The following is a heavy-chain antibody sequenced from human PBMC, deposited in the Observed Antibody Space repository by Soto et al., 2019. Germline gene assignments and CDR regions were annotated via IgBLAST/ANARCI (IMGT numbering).Heavy chain of an antibody. CDR2: VFGNGAGTP. V-gene: IGHV4-4*07. Sequence: QVQLQESGPGLVRPSETLSLTCSVSGSSFTGDYWSWIRQPAGKGLEWIGRVFGNGAGTPIYNSSLKNRVTMSVDSSQKQFSLKLTSVTAADTAVYFCARDLPPYDRRRQSAGAFEDWGQGILVTVSS. CDR3: ARDLPPYDRRRQSAGAFED. D-gene: IGHD3-22*01. CDR1: GSSFTGDY. J-gene: IGHJ4*02.